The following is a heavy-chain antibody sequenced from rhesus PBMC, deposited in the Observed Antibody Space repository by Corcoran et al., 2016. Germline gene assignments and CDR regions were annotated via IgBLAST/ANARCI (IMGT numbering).Heavy chain of an antibody. J-gene: IGHJ6*01. CDR3: AREGGQQLFYGLDS. D-gene: IGHD6-43*01. Sequence: QVQLVQSGAEVKKPGSSVKVSCKASGYTFTDYYMHWVRQAPRQGLELMGLINPYNGNTEYAQKFQGRVTMTRDTSTSTAYMELSSLRSEDTAVYYCAREGGQQLFYGLDSWGQGVVVTVSS. V-gene: IGHV1S2*01. CDR1: GYTFTDYY. CDR2: INPYNGNT.